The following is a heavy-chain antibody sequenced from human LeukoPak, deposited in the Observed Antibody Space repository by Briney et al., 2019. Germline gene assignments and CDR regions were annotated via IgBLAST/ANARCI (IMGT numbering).Heavy chain of an antibody. CDR1: GYTFTSYD. CDR2: MNPNSGNT. Sequence: RASVKVSCKASGYTFTSYDINWVRQATGQGLESMGWMNPNSGNTGYAQKFQGRVTMTRNTSISTAYMELSSLRSEDTAVYYCARGGSLEWLPYYYYYYGMDVWGQGTTVTVSS. J-gene: IGHJ6*02. CDR3: ARGGSLEWLPYYYYYYGMDV. D-gene: IGHD3-3*01. V-gene: IGHV1-8*01.